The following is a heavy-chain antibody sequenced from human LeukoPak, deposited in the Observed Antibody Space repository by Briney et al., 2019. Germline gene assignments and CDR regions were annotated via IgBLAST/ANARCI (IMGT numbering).Heavy chain of an antibody. CDR1: GFTFSTYG. V-gene: IGHV3-23*01. D-gene: IGHD6-19*01. Sequence: GGTLRLSCAASGFTFSTYGMSWVRQAPGKGLEWVSAITGSGGSTYYADSVKGRFTISRDNSKNTLYLQMNSLRADDTAVYYCAKTVKSIAEAGEGRYWGQGTLVTVSS. CDR3: AKTVKSIAEAGEGRY. J-gene: IGHJ4*02. CDR2: ITGSGGST.